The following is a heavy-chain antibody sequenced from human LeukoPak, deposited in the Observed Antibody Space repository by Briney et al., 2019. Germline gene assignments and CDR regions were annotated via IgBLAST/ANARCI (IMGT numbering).Heavy chain of an antibody. D-gene: IGHD2-15*01. Sequence: GRSLRLSCAAPGFTFSNYGIHWVRQAPGKGLEWVAVIYYDGTNKYYADSVKGRFSISRDNSKNTLYLQMDSLRAEDTAVYYCAKSTCSDGTCSLYYFDYCGQGTLVTVSS. V-gene: IGHV3-33*06. CDR1: GFTFSNYG. J-gene: IGHJ4*02. CDR3: AKSTCSDGTCSLYYFDY. CDR2: IYYDGTNK.